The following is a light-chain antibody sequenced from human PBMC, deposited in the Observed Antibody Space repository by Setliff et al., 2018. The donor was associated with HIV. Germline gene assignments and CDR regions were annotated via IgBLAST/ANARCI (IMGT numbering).Light chain of an antibody. V-gene: IGLV2-11*01. CDR1: SSDVGAYNF. J-gene: IGLJ1*01. CDR3: CSYAGTYTYI. CDR2: DVY. Sequence: QSVLTQPRSVSGSPGQSVTFSCTGSSSDVGAYNFVSWYQQHPGKAPKLIIYDVYKRPSGVPDRFSGSKSGDTASLTISGLQSEDEADYYCCSYAGTYTYIFGTGTKVTVL.